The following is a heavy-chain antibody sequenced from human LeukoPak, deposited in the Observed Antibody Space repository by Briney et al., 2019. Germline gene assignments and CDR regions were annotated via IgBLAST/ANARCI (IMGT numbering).Heavy chain of an antibody. CDR2: ISPDGNIE. D-gene: IGHD5-18*01. CDR1: GFTFTTFG. Sequence: GSLRLSCAASGFTFTTFGIHWVRQAPGKGLEWVAAISPDGNIEYYTDSVKGRFTISRDNSKNMIYLQMNSLRGEDSAVYYCAKINSDDDYWGQGTLVTVSS. V-gene: IGHV3-30*18. CDR3: AKINSDDDY. J-gene: IGHJ4*02.